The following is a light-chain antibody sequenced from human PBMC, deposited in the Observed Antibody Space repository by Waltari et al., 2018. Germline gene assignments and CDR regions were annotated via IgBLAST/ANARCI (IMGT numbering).Light chain of an antibody. V-gene: IGLV2-14*03. Sequence: QSALTQPASVSGSPGQSITISCTGPSSDVGGYDYVSWYQQHPGKAPKLLIYDVTKRPPGRSNRLSGSKSANTASLTISGLQAEDEADYYCFSYRRSSTWVFGEGTKLTVL. CDR2: DVT. J-gene: IGLJ3*02. CDR3: FSYRRSSTWV. CDR1: SSDVGGYDY.